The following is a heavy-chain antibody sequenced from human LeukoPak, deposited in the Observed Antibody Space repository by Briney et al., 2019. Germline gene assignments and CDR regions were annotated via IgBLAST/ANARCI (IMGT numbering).Heavy chain of an antibody. CDR3: ARDGSSWSY. V-gene: IGHV1-18*01. Sequence: GASVKVSCKASGFTFNTFGISWVRQAPGHGLEWMGWTGPYNGNTKYAQKLQGRVTMGTDTSTNTAFMELNSLTSDDTAVYYCARDGSSWSYWGQGTLVTVSS. CDR1: GFTFNTFG. D-gene: IGHD6-13*01. CDR2: TGPYNGNT. J-gene: IGHJ4*02.